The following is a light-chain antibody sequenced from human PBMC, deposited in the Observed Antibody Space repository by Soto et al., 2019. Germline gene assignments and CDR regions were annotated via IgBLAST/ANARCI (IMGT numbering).Light chain of an antibody. V-gene: IGKV3-20*01. CDR3: QYYGDSSAIT. Sequence: EIVLTQAPGTLSFSPGERTTLSCRPSRSISSAHLAWYKQIPAQPPSLLIYGASIRAAGIPDRFSGSGFGTDFTLTIIRLEPEDFALYFCQYYGDSSAITFGGGTKVEIK. CDR1: RSISSAH. CDR2: GAS. J-gene: IGKJ4*01.